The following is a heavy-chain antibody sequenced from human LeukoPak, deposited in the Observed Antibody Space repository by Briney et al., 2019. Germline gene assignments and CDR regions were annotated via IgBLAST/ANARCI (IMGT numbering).Heavy chain of an antibody. CDR1: GFTFSSYA. Sequence: AGGSLRLSCAASGFTFSSYAMSWVRQAPGKGLEWVSGISGSGRGGSTYYADSVKGRFTISRDNSKNTLYLQMNSLRAEDTAIYYCARSGYNRFDYWGQGTLVTVSS. D-gene: IGHD5-24*01. CDR2: ISGSGRGGST. V-gene: IGHV3-23*01. CDR3: ARSGYNRFDY. J-gene: IGHJ4*02.